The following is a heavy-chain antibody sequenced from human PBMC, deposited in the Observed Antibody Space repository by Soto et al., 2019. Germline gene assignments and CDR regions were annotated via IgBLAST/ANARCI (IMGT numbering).Heavy chain of an antibody. Sequence: GGSLRLSCAASGFTFSSYSMNWVRQAPGKGLEWVSSISSSSSYIYYADSVKGRFTISRDNAKNSLYLQMNSLRAEDTAVYYCAKEVLDGAFYYYGMDVWGQGTTVTVSS. CDR3: AKEVLDGAFYYYGMDV. D-gene: IGHD2-8*02. V-gene: IGHV3-21*01. CDR1: GFTFSSYS. CDR2: ISSSSSYI. J-gene: IGHJ6*02.